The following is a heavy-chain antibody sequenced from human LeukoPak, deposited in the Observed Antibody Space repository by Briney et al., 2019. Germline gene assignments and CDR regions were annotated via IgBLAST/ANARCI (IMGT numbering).Heavy chain of an antibody. V-gene: IGHV3-48*01. J-gene: IGHJ4*02. CDR2: IRSLSYDI. D-gene: IGHD3-9*01. CDR1: GFSFSTYD. Sequence: GGSLRLSCAASGFSFSTYDMNWVRQAPGKGLEWVSFIRSLSYDIYYADSVKGRFTISRDNARNSLYLQMNSLRAEDTAVYYCARGDILTGYSGYWGQGTLVTVSS. CDR3: ARGDILTGYSGY.